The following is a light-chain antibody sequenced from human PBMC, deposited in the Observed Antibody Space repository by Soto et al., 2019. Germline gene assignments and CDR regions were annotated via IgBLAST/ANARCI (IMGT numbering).Light chain of an antibody. J-gene: IGKJ1*01. Sequence: DIPMTQSPSTLSASVGDRVTITCRASQSISSWLAWYQQKPGKAPKLLIYKASSLESGVPSRVSGSGSGTEFTITITRLQPEDFETYYCQQYNSYWTFGQGTMVVIK. CDR2: KAS. CDR1: QSISSW. CDR3: QQYNSYWT. V-gene: IGKV1-5*03.